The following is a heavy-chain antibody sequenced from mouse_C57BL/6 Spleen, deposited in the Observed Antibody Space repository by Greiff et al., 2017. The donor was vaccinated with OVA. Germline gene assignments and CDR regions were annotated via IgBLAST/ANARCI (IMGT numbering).Heavy chain of an antibody. D-gene: IGHD2-4*01. CDR3: ARGGDYDGCAH. J-gene: IGHJ3*01. CDR2: IDPSDSYT. CDR1: GYTFTSYW. V-gene: IGHV1-69*01. Sequence: QVQLQQPGAELVMPGASVKLSCKASGYTFTSYWMHWVKQRPGQGLEWIGEIDPSDSYTNYNQKFKGKSTLTVDKSSSTAYMQLSSLTSEDSAVYYCARGGDYDGCAHRGPGTLVTLSA.